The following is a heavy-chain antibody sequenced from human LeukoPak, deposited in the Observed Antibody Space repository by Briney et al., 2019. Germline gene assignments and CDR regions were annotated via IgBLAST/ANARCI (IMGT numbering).Heavy chain of an antibody. CDR1: GYSFTNYK. J-gene: IGHJ4*02. V-gene: IGHV1-46*01. D-gene: IGHD1-7*01. CDR3: ARDSWNYCSDY. CDR2: MDPTGTTS. Sequence: ASVNVSCKASGYSFTNYKMHWMRQVPGQGLEWMGIMDPTGTTSRYAFKFQGRITVTRDTSTSTVYMELRSLRSDDTAVYYCARDSWNYCSDYWGQGTRVTVSS.